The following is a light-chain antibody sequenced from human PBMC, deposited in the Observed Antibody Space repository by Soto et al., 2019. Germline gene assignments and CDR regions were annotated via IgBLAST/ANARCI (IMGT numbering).Light chain of an antibody. CDR2: TND. CDR1: SSNVGSNY. V-gene: IGLV1-47*02. Sequence: QSALTQPPSASGTPGQRVTISCSGSSSNVGSNYVYWYQQLPGTAPKLLIHTNDQRPSGVPDRFSGSKSGTSASLAISGLRTDDEADYYCAAWDDSLSGRVFGGGTKLTVL. CDR3: AAWDDSLSGRV. J-gene: IGLJ3*02.